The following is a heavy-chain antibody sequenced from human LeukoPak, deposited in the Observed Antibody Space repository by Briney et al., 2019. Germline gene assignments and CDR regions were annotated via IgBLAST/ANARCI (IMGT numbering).Heavy chain of an antibody. V-gene: IGHV3-30*04. CDR3: ARALAYDFWSGYYYFDY. CDR2: ISYNGGDK. CDR1: GFTFSTYA. J-gene: IGHJ4*02. D-gene: IGHD3-3*01. Sequence: GGSLRLSCAASGFTFSTYAMHWVRQAPGKGLEWVSVISYNGGDKYYADSVKGRFTISRDNSKNTLFLQTNSLRPEDTAVYYCARALAYDFWSGYYYFDYWGQGTLVTVSS.